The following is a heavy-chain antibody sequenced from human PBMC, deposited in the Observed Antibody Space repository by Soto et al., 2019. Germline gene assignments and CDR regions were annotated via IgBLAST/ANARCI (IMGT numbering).Heavy chain of an antibody. CDR2: ISAYNGNT. J-gene: IGHJ4*02. CDR3: ARDLEELLHFDY. Sequence: ASVKVSCKASGYTFTSYGISWVRQAPGQGLEWMGWISAYNGNTNYAQKPQGRVTMTTDTSTSTAYMELRSLRSDDTAVYYCARDLEELLHFDYWGQGTLVTVSS. D-gene: IGHD3-10*01. V-gene: IGHV1-18*01. CDR1: GYTFTSYG.